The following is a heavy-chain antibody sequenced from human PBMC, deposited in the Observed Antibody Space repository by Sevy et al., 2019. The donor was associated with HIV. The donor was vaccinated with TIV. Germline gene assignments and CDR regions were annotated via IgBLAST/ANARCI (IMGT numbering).Heavy chain of an antibody. V-gene: IGHV3-21*01. CDR1: GFTFRSYT. CDR2: ISSSGSYI. D-gene: IGHD3-22*01. CDR3: ARVHPYDTRDFDY. Sequence: GGSLRLSCVASGFTFRSYTMKWVRQAPGKGLECVSSISSSGSYIYYADSVKGRFTISRDDAKNSLYLQMNTLRVEDAALYYCARVHPYDTRDFDYWGQRTLVTVSS. J-gene: IGHJ4*02.